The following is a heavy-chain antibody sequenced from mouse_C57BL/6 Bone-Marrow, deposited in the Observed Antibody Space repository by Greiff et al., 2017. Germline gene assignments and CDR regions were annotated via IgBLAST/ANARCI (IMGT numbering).Heavy chain of an antibody. D-gene: IGHD1-1*01. CDR1: GYTFTSYW. CDR3: ARSSNYGSSYQFAY. CDR2: IDPSDSYT. J-gene: IGHJ3*01. Sequence: QVQLQQPGAELVMPGASVKLSCKASGYTFTSYWMHWVKQRPGQGLEWIGEIDPSDSYTTYNQKFKGKSTLTVDKSSSTAYMQLSSLTSEDSAVYYCARSSNYGSSYQFAYWGQGTLVTVSA. V-gene: IGHV1-69*01.